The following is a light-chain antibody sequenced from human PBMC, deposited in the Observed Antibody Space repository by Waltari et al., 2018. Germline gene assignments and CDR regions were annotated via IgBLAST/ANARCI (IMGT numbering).Light chain of an antibody. V-gene: IGKV1-13*02. CDR3: QQGNSYPLT. CDR2: YAN. Sequence: IQMSQSPSSLSASVGDRVTITCRASQGISSYLNWYQQKPGKAPKLLIYYANSLASGVPSRFSGSGSGTEFTLTIRSLQPEDFATYYCQQGNSYPLTFGGGTKVEIK. J-gene: IGKJ4*01. CDR1: QGISSY.